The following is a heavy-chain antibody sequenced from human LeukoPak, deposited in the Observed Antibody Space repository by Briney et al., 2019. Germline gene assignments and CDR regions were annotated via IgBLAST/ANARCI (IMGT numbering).Heavy chain of an antibody. Sequence: GGSLRLSCAASGFTFDDYAMHWVRQAPGKGLEWVSGISWNSGSIGYADSVKGRFTISRDNAKNSLYLQMNSLRAEDMALYYCAKDASSIAAAGEIDYWGQGTLVTVSS. V-gene: IGHV3-9*03. CDR2: ISWNSGSI. J-gene: IGHJ4*02. D-gene: IGHD6-13*01. CDR1: GFTFDDYA. CDR3: AKDASSIAAAGEIDY.